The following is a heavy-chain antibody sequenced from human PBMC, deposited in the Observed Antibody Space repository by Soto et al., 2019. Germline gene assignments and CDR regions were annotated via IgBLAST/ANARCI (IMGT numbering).Heavy chain of an antibody. CDR3: AREGRQVVTRPFDY. CDR1: GFTFSSYW. V-gene: IGHV3-7*05. CDR2: IKQDGSEK. Sequence: EVQLVESGGGLVQPGGSLRLSCAASGFTFSSYWMSWVRQAPGKGLEWVANIKQDGSEKYYVDSVKGRFTISRDNAKNPLYLQRNSLRAEDTAVYYCAREGRQVVTRPFDYWGQGTLVTVSS. D-gene: IGHD6-13*01. J-gene: IGHJ4*02.